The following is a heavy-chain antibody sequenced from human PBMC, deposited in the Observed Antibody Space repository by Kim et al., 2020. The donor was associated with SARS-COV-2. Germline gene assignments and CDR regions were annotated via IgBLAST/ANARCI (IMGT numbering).Heavy chain of an antibody. CDR2: INHSGST. CDR3: ARGEAGY. Sequence: SETLSLTCAVYGGSFSGYYWSWIRQPPGKGLEWIGEINHSGSTNYNPSLKSRVTISVDTSKNQFSLKLSSVTAADTAVYYCARGEAGYWGQGTLVTVSS. CDR1: GGSFSGYY. V-gene: IGHV4-34*01. J-gene: IGHJ4*02. D-gene: IGHD6-13*01.